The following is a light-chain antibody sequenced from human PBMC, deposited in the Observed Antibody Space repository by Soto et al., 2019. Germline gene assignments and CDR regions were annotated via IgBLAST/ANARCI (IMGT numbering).Light chain of an antibody. CDR3: LQSNDWPVYT. CDR1: QSVSTH. J-gene: IGKJ2*01. V-gene: IGKV3-15*01. Sequence: EVVMTQSPVNLSVSPGERATLSCRASQSVSTHLAWYQQKPGQAPKLLIYAASTRVTGISARFSGSGSGTEFSLTISSLQSEDFGIYYCLQSNDWPVYTFGQGTNVEVK. CDR2: AAS.